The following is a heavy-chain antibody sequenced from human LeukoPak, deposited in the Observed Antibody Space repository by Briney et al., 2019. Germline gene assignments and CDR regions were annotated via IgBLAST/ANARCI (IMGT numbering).Heavy chain of an antibody. CDR3: ASHWGGY. Sequence: GGSLRLSCAASGFTVSTNYMSWVRQAPGKGLEWVSIIYDSGTTHYADSEKGRFTISRDNLKNILYLQMNSLRAEDTAVYYCASHWGGYWGQGTLVTVSS. J-gene: IGHJ4*02. D-gene: IGHD3-16*01. V-gene: IGHV3-53*01. CDR1: GFTVSTNY. CDR2: IYDSGTT.